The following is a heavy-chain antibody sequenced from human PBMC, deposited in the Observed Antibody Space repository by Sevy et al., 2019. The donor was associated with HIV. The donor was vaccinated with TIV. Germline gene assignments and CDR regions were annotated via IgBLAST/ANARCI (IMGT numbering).Heavy chain of an antibody. J-gene: IGHJ3*02. D-gene: IGHD2-8*01. CDR3: ARDRKVLLVVYAIPFDAFDI. CDR1: GFCFSNHA. CDR2: IRNDGSHE. Sequence: GGSLRLSCAASGFCFSNHAMHWVSQGPGKGPEWVAFIRNDGSHEYYADSVKGRFTISRDNSKNTLYLQMNSLRPEDTAVYYCARDRKVLLVVYAIPFDAFDIWGQGTMVTVSS. V-gene: IGHV3-30*02.